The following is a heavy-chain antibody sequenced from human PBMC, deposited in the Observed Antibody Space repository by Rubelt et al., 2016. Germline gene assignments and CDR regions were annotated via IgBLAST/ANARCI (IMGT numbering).Heavy chain of an antibody. J-gene: IGHJ4*02. CDR3: VKDLRGTTTLGY. CDR2: ISGSGGST. D-gene: IGHD3-10*01. Sequence: EVQLVESGGVVVQPGGSLRLSCAASGFTFDDYAMHWVRQAPGKGLEWVSAISGSGGSTYYADSVKGRFTISRDNSKKKLYREMNSRRAEDTAVYYCVKDLRGTTTLGYWGQGTLVTVSS. V-gene: IGHV3-23*04. CDR1: GFTFDDYA.